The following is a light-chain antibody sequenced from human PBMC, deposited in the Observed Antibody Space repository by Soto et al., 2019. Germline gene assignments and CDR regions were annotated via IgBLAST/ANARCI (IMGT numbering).Light chain of an antibody. J-gene: IGKJ3*01. CDR1: QTINYSY. CDR3: QQYGASPFP. V-gene: IGKV3-20*01. Sequence: EIVLTQSPGTLSLSPGERATLSCRASQTINYSYLAWYQQKPGQAPRLLIYGASSRATGIPDRFSGRGSGTAFTLTISRLEPEDFAVYYCQQYGASPFPFGPGTKVDIK. CDR2: GAS.